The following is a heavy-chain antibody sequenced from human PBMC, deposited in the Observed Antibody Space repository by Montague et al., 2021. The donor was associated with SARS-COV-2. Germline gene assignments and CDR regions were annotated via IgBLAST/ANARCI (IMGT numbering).Heavy chain of an antibody. D-gene: IGHD2-2*01. Sequence: SETLSLTCAVYGGSFSGYHWTWIRQPPGKGLEWIGEINHSGSTNYNPSLKSRLTTSVDTSKNQFSLKLSSVTAADTAMYYCAKEREVVRAARTLVAFDLWGQGTMVTVSS. J-gene: IGHJ3*01. CDR3: AKEREVVRAARTLVAFDL. V-gene: IGHV4-34*01. CDR2: INHSGST. CDR1: GGSFSGYH.